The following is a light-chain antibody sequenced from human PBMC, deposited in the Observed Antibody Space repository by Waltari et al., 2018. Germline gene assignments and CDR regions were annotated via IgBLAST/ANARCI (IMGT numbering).Light chain of an antibody. CDR1: TGSLNQNF. V-gene: IGLV6-57*03. Sequence: FMLTQPHSVSESPGKTDTASCTHSTGSLNQNFVQWHQQRPGSAPNPLIYEDYQRPSGVPDRFSGSIDSTSNSASLTISGLKPEDEAYYYCHSYDTNQLGVFGGGTKLTVL. J-gene: IGLJ2*01. CDR2: EDY. CDR3: HSYDTNQLGV.